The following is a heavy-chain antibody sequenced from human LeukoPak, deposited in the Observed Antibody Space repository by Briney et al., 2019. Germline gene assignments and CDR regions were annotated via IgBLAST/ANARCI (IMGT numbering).Heavy chain of an antibody. D-gene: IGHD2-2*01. CDR2: IIPIFGTA. J-gene: IGHJ6*03. CDR1: GGTFSSYA. Sequence: SVKVSCKASGGTFSSYAISWVRQAPGQGLEWMGGIIPIFGTANYAQKFQGRVTITADESTSTAYMELSSLRSEDTAVYYCASVVPAADYYYYYMDVWGKGTTVTISS. V-gene: IGHV1-69*13. CDR3: ASVVPAADYYYYYMDV.